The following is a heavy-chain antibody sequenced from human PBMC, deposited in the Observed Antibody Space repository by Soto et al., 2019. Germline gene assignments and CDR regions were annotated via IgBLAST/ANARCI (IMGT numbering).Heavy chain of an antibody. Sequence: EVQLLESGGGLVQPGGSLRLSCAASGFTFSSYAMSWVRQAPGKGLEWVSAISGSGGSTYYADSVKGRFTISRDNSKNTLYLQINSLRAEDTAVYYCAKDLHYDILTGSPRNAFDIWGQGTMVTVSS. J-gene: IGHJ3*02. CDR3: AKDLHYDILTGSPRNAFDI. CDR2: ISGSGGST. V-gene: IGHV3-23*01. D-gene: IGHD3-9*01. CDR1: GFTFSSYA.